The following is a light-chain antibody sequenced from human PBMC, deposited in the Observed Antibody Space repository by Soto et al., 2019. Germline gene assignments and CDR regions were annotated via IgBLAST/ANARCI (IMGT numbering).Light chain of an antibody. CDR3: QQYSNWPSWT. J-gene: IGKJ1*01. CDR1: QSVSSF. CDR2: GAS. V-gene: IGKV3-15*01. Sequence: EKVMTQSPATLSMSPGERATLSCWASQSVSSFLAWYQQKPGQAPRLLIYGASTRATGIPARFSGSGSGTEFTLTISSLQSEDFAVYYCQQYSNWPSWTFGQGTKVEVK.